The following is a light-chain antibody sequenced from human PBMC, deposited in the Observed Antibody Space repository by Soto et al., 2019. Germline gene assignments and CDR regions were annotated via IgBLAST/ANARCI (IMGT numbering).Light chain of an antibody. CDR2: AAS. V-gene: IGKV1-39*01. CDR3: QQSYSTPLT. J-gene: IGKJ4*01. CDR1: QSISSY. Sequence: DIQMTQSPSPLSASVGDRVTITCRASQSISSYLNWYQQKPGKAPKLLIYAASSLQSGVPSRFSGSGSGTDFTLTISSLQPEDFATYYCQQSYSTPLTFGGGTTGDIK.